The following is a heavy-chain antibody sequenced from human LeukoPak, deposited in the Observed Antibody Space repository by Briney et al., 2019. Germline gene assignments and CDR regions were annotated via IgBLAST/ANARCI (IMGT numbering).Heavy chain of an antibody. Sequence: GGSLRLSCAASGFIFSGYGMHWVRQASGKGLGWVAAISFDGSNKYYADFVKGRFTISRDNSKNTVYLQVNSLRPEDTAVYYCVKDLRRLDYWGQGTLVTVSS. CDR3: VKDLRRLDY. D-gene: IGHD3-16*01. CDR1: GFIFSGYG. CDR2: ISFDGSNK. J-gene: IGHJ4*02. V-gene: IGHV3-30*18.